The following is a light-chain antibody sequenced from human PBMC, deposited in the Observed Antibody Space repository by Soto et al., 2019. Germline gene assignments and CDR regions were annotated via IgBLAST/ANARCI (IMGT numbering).Light chain of an antibody. CDR2: GNN. J-gene: IGLJ2*01. V-gene: IGLV1-40*01. Sequence: QSVLTQPPSVSGAPGQRVTISCTGSSSNIGAGYDVHWYQQLPGTAPKLLIYGNNNRPSGVPDRFSGSKSGTSASLAITGLQDEEEADYYCHTYDRSLSGVVFGGGTKLTVL. CDR3: HTYDRSLSGVV. CDR1: SSNIGAGYD.